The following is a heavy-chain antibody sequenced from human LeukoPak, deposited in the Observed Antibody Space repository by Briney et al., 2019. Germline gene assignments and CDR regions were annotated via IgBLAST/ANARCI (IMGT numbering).Heavy chain of an antibody. Sequence: ASETLSLTCTVSGGSISSYYWSWIRQPAGKGLEWIGRTYSSGSTNYNPSLKSRVTLSVDTSKNQFSLKLNSVTAADTAVYYCARDIDPGLQTWSFDLWGRGTLVTVSS. CDR3: ARDIDPGLQTWSFDL. CDR1: GGSISSYY. CDR2: TYSSGST. D-gene: IGHD4-11*01. V-gene: IGHV4-4*07. J-gene: IGHJ2*01.